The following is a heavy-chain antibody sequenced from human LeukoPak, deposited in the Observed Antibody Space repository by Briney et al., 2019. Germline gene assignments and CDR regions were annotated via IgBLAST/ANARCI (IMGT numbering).Heavy chain of an antibody. J-gene: IGHJ4*02. Sequence: ASVKVSCKASGYTFTGYYMHWVRQAPGQGLEWMGWINPNSGGTNYAQRFQGRATMTRDTSISTAYMELSRLRSDDTAVYYCAREMTNYYGSGSYYNVFDYWGRGTLVTVSS. CDR3: AREMTNYYGSGSYYNVFDY. CDR1: GYTFTGYY. D-gene: IGHD3-10*01. V-gene: IGHV1-2*02. CDR2: INPNSGGT.